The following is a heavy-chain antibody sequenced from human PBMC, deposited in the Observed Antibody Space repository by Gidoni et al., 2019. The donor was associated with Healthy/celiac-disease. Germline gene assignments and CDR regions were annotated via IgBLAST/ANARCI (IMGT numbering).Heavy chain of an antibody. D-gene: IGHD2-15*01. J-gene: IGHJ4*02. CDR1: GFPFSNAW. CDR3: TTDVLYCSGGSCPLG. Sequence: EVQLVESGGGLVKPGGSLRLSCAASGFPFSNAWMGWVRQAPGKGLEWVGRIKSKTDGGTTDYAAPVKGRFTISRDDSKNTLYLQMNSLKTEDTAVYYCTTDVLYCSGGSCPLGGGQGTLVTVSS. V-gene: IGHV3-15*01. CDR2: IKSKTDGGTT.